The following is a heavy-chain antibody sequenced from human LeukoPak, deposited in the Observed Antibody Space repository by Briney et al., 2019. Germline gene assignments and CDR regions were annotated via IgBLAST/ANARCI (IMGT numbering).Heavy chain of an antibody. J-gene: IGHJ4*02. V-gene: IGHV3-30-3*01. CDR3: ARGEAWYGDYDPFPD. CDR2: ISYDGSNK. D-gene: IGHD4-17*01. Sequence: GGSLRLSCAASGFTFSSYAMHWVRQAPGKGLEWVAVISYDGSNKYYADSVKGRFTISRDNSKNTLYLQMNSLRAEDTAVYYCARGEAWYGDYDPFPDWGQGTLVTVSS. CDR1: GFTFSSYA.